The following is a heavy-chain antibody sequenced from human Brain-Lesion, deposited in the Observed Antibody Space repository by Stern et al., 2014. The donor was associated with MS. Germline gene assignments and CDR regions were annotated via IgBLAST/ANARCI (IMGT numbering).Heavy chain of an antibody. CDR2: IFNSGST. V-gene: IGHV4-61*02. J-gene: IGHJ6*02. CDR3: ARGRVVPGFQYYATDV. CDR1: GGSISSGGYY. D-gene: IGHD2-2*01. Sequence: QVQLQESGPGLVKPSQTLSLSCTVSGGSISSGGYYWSWIRQPAGKGLEWIGRIFNSGSTSSNPSLKSRVTLSIATSQNPFSLRLNSMTAADTAVYYCARGRVVPGFQYYATDVWGQGTTVIVSS.